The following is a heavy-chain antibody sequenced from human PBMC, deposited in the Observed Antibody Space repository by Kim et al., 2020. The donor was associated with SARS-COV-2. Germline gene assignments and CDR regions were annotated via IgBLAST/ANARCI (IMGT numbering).Heavy chain of an antibody. V-gene: IGHV4-39*01. J-gene: IGHJ4*02. CDR2: IYYSGST. D-gene: IGHD2-15*01. CDR1: GGSISSSSYY. Sequence: SETLSLTCTVSGGSISSSSYYWGWIRQPPGKGLEWIGSIYYSGSTYYNPSLKSRVTISVDTSKNQFSLKLSSVTAADTAVYYCARQSHCSGGSCYSRPFDYWGQGTLVTVSS. CDR3: ARQSHCSGGSCYSRPFDY.